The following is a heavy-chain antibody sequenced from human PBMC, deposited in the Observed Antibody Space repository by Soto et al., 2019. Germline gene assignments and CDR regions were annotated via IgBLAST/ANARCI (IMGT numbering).Heavy chain of an antibody. D-gene: IGHD2-21*02. V-gene: IGHV3-11*01. CDR2: ISSSGSTI. Sequence: GGSLRLSCAASGFTFSDYYMSWIRQGPGKGLEWVSYISSSGSTIYYADSVKGRFTISRDNAKNSLYLQMNSLRAEDTAVYYCASVCGDCYHQRGLDYWGQGTLVTVSS. CDR3: ASVCGDCYHQRGLDY. J-gene: IGHJ4*02. CDR1: GFTFSDYY.